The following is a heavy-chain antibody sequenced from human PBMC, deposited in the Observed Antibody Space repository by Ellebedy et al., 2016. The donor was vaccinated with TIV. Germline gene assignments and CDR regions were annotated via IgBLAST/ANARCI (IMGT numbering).Heavy chain of an antibody. D-gene: IGHD2-2*01. Sequence: AASVKVSCKASGYTFTSYYMHWVRQAPGQGLEWMGIVNPSAGSTSYAQKFQGRVSMTRDTSTSTVYMELSSLRSEDTAVYYCARSSTVVGDYWGQGTLVTVSS. CDR3: ARSSTVVGDY. J-gene: IGHJ4*02. CDR1: GYTFTSYY. CDR2: VNPSAGST. V-gene: IGHV1-46*01.